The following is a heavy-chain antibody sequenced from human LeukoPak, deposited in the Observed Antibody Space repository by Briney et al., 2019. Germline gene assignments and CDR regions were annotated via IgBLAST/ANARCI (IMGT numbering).Heavy chain of an antibody. CDR1: GGSISSSSYY. Sequence: SETLSLTCTVSGGSISSSSYYWSWIRQPAGKGLEWIGRIHTSGSTNYNPSLKSRVTMSVDTSKNQFSLKLTSVTAADTAVYYCARDVVAAAGTWDYWGQGTLVTVSS. CDR2: IHTSGST. CDR3: ARDVVAAAGTWDY. D-gene: IGHD6-13*01. J-gene: IGHJ4*02. V-gene: IGHV4-61*02.